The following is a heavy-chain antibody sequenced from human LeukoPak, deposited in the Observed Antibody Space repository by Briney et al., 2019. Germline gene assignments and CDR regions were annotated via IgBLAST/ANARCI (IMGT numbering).Heavy chain of an antibody. J-gene: IGHJ3*02. CDR3: AREDYGGINYAFDI. CDR2: IYPGDSDT. V-gene: IGHV5-51*01. CDR1: GYTSTNYW. Sequence: GESLKISCQASGYTSTNYWIGWVRQMPGKGLECMGIIYPGDSDTRYSPSFEGQVTISADKSISTAFLQWSSLKASDTAMYYCAREDYGGINYAFDIWGQGTMVTVSS. D-gene: IGHD4-23*01.